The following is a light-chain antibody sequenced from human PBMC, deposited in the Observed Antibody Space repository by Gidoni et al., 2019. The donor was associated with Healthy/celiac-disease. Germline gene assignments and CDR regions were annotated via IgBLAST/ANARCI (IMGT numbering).Light chain of an antibody. V-gene: IGKV1-39*01. CDR2: AAS. Sequence: DIQMTQSPSSLSASVGDRVTITCRASQSISSYLNWYQQKPGKAPKLLIYAASSLQSVVPSRFSGSGSGTDFTLTISSLQPEDFATYYCQQSYSTWFTFXPXTKVEIK. CDR3: QQSYSTWFT. CDR1: QSISSY. J-gene: IGKJ3*01.